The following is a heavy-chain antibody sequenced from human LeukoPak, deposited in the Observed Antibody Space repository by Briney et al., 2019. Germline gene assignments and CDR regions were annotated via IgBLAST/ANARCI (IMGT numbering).Heavy chain of an antibody. D-gene: IGHD6-19*01. CDR2: ISGGSSKI. V-gene: IGHV3-48*04. Sequence: GGSLRLSCTASTFTFSSYSMNWVRQAPGKGLEWVSHISGGSSKIYYADSVKGRFTISRDNAKNSLYLQMNTLRAEDTAVYYCARDKGIAVAYDYWGQGTLVTVSS. CDR3: ARDKGIAVAYDY. CDR1: TFTFSSYS. J-gene: IGHJ4*02.